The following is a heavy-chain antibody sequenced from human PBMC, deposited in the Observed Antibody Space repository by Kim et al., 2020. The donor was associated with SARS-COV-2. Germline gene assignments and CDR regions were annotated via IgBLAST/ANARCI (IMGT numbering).Heavy chain of an antibody. Sequence: GGSLRLSCAASGFTFSSYAMTWVRQAPGEGLEWVSSISGSGGSTYYADSVKGRFTISRDNSKNTLYLQMNSLRAGDTAVYYCAKRDIVGTTGRYYFDYWGQGTLVTVSS. D-gene: IGHD1-26*01. CDR3: AKRDIVGTTGRYYFDY. CDR2: ISGSGGST. J-gene: IGHJ4*02. V-gene: IGHV3-23*01. CDR1: GFTFSSYA.